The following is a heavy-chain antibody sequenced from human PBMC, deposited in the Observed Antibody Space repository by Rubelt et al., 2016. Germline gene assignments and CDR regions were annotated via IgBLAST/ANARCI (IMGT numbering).Heavy chain of an antibody. CDR3: ARDYYGSGTHGY. Sequence: GLEWVSAISGSGGSTYYADSVKGRFTISRDNAKNSLYLQMNSLRDEDTAVYYCARDYYGSGTHGYWGQGTLVTVSS. CDR2: ISGSGGST. D-gene: IGHD3-10*01. V-gene: IGHV3-23*01. J-gene: IGHJ4*02.